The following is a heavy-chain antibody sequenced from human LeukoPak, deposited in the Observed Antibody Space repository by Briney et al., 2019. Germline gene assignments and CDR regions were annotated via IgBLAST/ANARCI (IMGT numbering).Heavy chain of an antibody. Sequence: GGSLRLSCAASGFTFSSYAMSWVRQAPGKGLEWVSAISGSGGSTYYAHSVKGRFTISRDNSKNTLYLQMNSLRAEDTAVYYCAKKKKGPAGTSYFDYWGQGTLVTVSS. V-gene: IGHV3-23*01. CDR1: GFTFSSYA. D-gene: IGHD6-19*01. CDR3: AKKKKGPAGTSYFDY. CDR2: ISGSGGST. J-gene: IGHJ4*02.